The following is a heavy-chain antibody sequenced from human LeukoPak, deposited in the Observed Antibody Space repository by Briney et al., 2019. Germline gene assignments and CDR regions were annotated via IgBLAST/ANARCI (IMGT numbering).Heavy chain of an antibody. D-gene: IGHD6-19*01. CDR1: GGSISSYC. V-gene: IGHV4-4*07. CDR3: ARVRWLAPKTYYFDY. J-gene: IGHJ4*02. Sequence: SETLSLTCTVSGGSISSYCWSWIRQPAGKGLEWIGRIYTSGSTTYNPSLKSRVTMSVDTSKNQFSLKLSSVTAADTAVYYCARVRWLAPKTYYFDYWGQGTLVTVSS. CDR2: IYTSGST.